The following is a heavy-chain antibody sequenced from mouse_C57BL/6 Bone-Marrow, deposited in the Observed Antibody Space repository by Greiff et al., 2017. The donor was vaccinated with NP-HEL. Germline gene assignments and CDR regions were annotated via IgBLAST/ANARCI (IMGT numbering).Heavy chain of an antibody. CDR1: GYTFTDYY. CDR2: IYPGSGNT. V-gene: IGHV1-76*01. Sequence: QVQLKQSGAELVRPGASVKLSCKASGYTFTDYYINWVKQRPGQGLEWIARIYPGSGNTYYNEKFKGKATLTAEKSSSTAYMQLSSLTSEDSAVYFCARSILRHFDVWGTGTTVTVSS. J-gene: IGHJ1*03. D-gene: IGHD1-2*01. CDR3: ARSILRHFDV.